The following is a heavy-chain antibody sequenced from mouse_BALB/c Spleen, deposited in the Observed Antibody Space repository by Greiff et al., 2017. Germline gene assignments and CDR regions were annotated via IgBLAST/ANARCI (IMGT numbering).Heavy chain of an antibody. CDR3: VSGYYTWFAY. V-gene: IGHV10S3*01. D-gene: IGHD2-3*01. CDR2: IRSKSNNYAT. J-gene: IGHJ3*01. Sequence: EVQLVETGGGLVQPKGSLKLSCAASGFTFNTNAMNWVRQAPGKGLEWVARIRSKSNNYATYYADSVKDRFTISRDDSQSMLYLQMNNLKTEDTAMYYCVSGYYTWFAYWGQGTLVTVSA. CDR1: GFTFNTNA.